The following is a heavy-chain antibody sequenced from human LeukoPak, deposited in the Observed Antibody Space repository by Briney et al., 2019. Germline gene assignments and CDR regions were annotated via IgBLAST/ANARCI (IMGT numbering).Heavy chain of an antibody. CDR1: AFTFSSYS. D-gene: IGHD3-22*01. J-gene: IGHJ4*02. Sequence: PGGSLRLSCAASAFTFSSYSINWVRQAPGKGLEWVSSISSSSSYIYYADSVKGRFTISRDNAKNSLYLQMNSLRAEDTAVYYCARSRGNDDTSGYCFDYWGQGTLVTVSS. V-gene: IGHV3-21*01. CDR3: ARSRGNDDTSGYCFDY. CDR2: ISSSSSYI.